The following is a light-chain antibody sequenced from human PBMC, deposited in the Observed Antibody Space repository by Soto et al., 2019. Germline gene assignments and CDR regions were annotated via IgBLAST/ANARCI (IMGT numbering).Light chain of an antibody. Sequence: DIQLTQSPSFLSASVGDRVTITCRARQCISSYLAWYQQTPGKAPKLLIYASSTLQSGVPSRFSGSGSGTEFTLTISSLQPEDFATYYCQQLNTFPVTFGQGTRLEIK. V-gene: IGKV1-9*01. CDR2: ASS. J-gene: IGKJ5*01. CDR3: QQLNTFPVT. CDR1: QCISSY.